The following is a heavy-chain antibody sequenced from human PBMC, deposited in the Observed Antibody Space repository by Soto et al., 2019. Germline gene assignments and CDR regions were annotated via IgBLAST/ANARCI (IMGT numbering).Heavy chain of an antibody. CDR3: AKRRGAGGHFDY. CDR1: GFTFSSYA. CDR2: VSIGGST. Sequence: QTGGSLRLSCAASGFTFSSYAMGWVRQGPGKGLGWVAVVSIGGSTHYADSVRGRFTISRDNSKNTLSLQMNSLTAEDTAVYFCAKRRGAGGHFDYWGQGALVTVSS. V-gene: IGHV3-23*01. J-gene: IGHJ4*02. D-gene: IGHD2-15*01.